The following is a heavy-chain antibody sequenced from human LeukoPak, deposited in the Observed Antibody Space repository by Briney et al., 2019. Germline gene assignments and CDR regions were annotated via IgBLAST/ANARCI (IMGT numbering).Heavy chain of an antibody. CDR2: INHSGST. V-gene: IGHV4-34*01. CDR3: ARGYLGYCSSTSCSGFDP. CDR1: GGSFSGYY. D-gene: IGHD2-2*01. J-gene: IGHJ5*02. Sequence: SKTLSLTCAVYGGSFSGYYWSWIRQPPGKGLEWIGEINHSGSTNYNPSLKSRVTISVDTSKNQFSLKLSSVTAADTAVYYCARGYLGYCSSTSCSGFDPWGQGTLVTVSS.